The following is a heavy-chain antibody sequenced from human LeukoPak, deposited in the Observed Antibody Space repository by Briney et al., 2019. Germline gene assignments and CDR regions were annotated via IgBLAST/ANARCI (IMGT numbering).Heavy chain of an antibody. J-gene: IGHJ5*02. CDR3: ARCQSSRGYSYGPNWFDP. Sequence: GASVKVSCKASGGTFSSYAISWVRQAPGQGLEWMGGIIPIFGTANYAQKFQGRVTITADKSTSTAYMELSSLRSEDTAVYYCARCQSSRGYSYGPNWFDPWGQGTLVTVSS. CDR2: IIPIFGTA. D-gene: IGHD5-18*01. V-gene: IGHV1-69*06. CDR1: GGTFSSYA.